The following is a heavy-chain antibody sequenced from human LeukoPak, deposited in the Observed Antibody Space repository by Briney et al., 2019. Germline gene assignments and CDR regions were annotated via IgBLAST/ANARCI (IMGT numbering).Heavy chain of an antibody. CDR2: INTDATST. J-gene: IGHJ4*02. V-gene: IGHV3-74*01. CDR1: GFTLSSSW. Sequence: GGSLRLSCAASGFTLSSSWMHWVRQAPGKGLVWVSRINTDATSTSYADSVRGRFTISRDNAKNSLYLQMNSLRAEDTAVYYCARDRRGGSGDYWGQGTLVTVSS. D-gene: IGHD1-26*01. CDR3: ARDRRGGSGDY.